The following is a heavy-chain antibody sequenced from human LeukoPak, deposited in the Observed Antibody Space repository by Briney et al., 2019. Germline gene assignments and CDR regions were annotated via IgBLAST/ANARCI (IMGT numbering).Heavy chain of an antibody. D-gene: IGHD6-13*01. CDR1: GGTFSSYA. J-gene: IGHJ4*02. V-gene: IGHV1-69*13. Sequence: GASVKVSCKASGGTFSSYAISWVRQAPGQGLEWMGGIIPIFGTANYAQKFQGRVTITADESTSTAYMELSSLRSEDTAVYYCATYYQQLVLSGYFDYWGQGTLVTVSS. CDR2: IIPIFGTA. CDR3: ATYYQQLVLSGYFDY.